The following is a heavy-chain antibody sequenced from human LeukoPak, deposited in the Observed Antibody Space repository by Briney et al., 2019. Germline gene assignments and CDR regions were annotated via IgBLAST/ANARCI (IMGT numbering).Heavy chain of an antibody. CDR1: GGSISCYY. D-gene: IGHD2/OR15-2a*01. CDR3: AGHHPRNTVDF. J-gene: IGHJ4*02. V-gene: IGHV4-59*08. Sequence: SETPSLTCTVSGGSISCYYWSWIRQPPGKGLEWIAYISDIGSINYNPSLKSRVTISLDTSKNQFSLKLSPVTAADTAVYYCAGHHPRNTVDFWGQGTLVTVSS. CDR2: ISDIGSI.